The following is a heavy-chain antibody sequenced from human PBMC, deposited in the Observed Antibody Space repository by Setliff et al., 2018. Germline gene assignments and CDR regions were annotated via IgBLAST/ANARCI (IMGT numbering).Heavy chain of an antibody. D-gene: IGHD3-3*01. V-gene: IGHV1-46*03. CDR1: GYTLTNYY. CDR2: INPSGGLT. Sequence: GASVKVSCKASGYTLTNYYMHWVRQAPGQGLEWMGIINPSGGLTRYAQKFQGRVTMTRDTSTSTVYMEVSSLRTEDTAVYYCARDRYYNSWSGTSITAPHDAFDIWGQGTMVTVSS. J-gene: IGHJ3*02. CDR3: ARDRYYNSWSGTSITAPHDAFDI.